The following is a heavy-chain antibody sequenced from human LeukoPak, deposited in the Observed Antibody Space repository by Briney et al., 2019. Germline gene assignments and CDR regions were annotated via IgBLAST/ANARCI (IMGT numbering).Heavy chain of an antibody. J-gene: IGHJ4*02. D-gene: IGHD3-22*01. CDR2: INPNSGGT. Sequence: EASVKVSCKASGYTFTGYYMHWVRQAPGQGLEWMGWINPNSGGTNYAQKFQGRVTMTRDTSISTAYMELSRLRSDDTAVYYCARPSGSSGYYAFTDYWGQGTLVTVSS. CDR1: GYTFTGYY. CDR3: ARPSGSSGYYAFTDY. V-gene: IGHV1-2*02.